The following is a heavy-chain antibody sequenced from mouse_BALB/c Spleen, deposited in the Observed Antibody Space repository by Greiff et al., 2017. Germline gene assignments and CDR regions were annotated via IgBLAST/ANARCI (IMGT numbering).Heavy chain of an antibody. D-gene: IGHD3-1*01. CDR1: GYTFTDYV. CDR2: IYPGSGST. J-gene: IGHJ4*01. V-gene: IGHV1-77*01. CDR3: ARGGSGYAMDY. Sequence: QVQLKESGPELVKPGASVKMSCKASGYTFTDYVISWVKQRTGQGLEWIGEIYPGSGSTYYNEKFKGKATLTADKSSNTAYMQLSSLTSEDSAVYFCARGGSGYAMDYWGQGTSVTVSS.